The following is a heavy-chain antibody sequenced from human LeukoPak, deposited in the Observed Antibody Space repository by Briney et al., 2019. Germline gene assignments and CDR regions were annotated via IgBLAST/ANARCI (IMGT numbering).Heavy chain of an antibody. CDR2: IIPIFGTA. D-gene: IGHD4-17*01. CDR1: GGTFSSYA. CDR3: ARGGDYGDYVGYYYGMDV. J-gene: IGHJ6*02. Sequence: SVKVSCKASGGTFSSYAISWVRQAPGQGLEWMGGIIPIFGTANYAQKFQGRATITADESTSTAYMELSSLRSEDTAVYYCARGGDYGDYVGYYYGMDVWGQGTTVTVSS. V-gene: IGHV1-69*13.